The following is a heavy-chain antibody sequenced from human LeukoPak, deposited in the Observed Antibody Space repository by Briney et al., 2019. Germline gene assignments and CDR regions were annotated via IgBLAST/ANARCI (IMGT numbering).Heavy chain of an antibody. J-gene: IGHJ4*02. Sequence: SETLSLTCAVYGGSFSGYYWSWIRQPPGKGLEWIGEINHSGSTNYNPSLKSRVTISVVTSKNQFSLKLSSVTAADTAVYYCARVGGAMFDYWGQGTLVTVSS. D-gene: IGHD3-16*01. CDR3: ARVGGAMFDY. V-gene: IGHV4-34*01. CDR1: GGSFSGYY. CDR2: INHSGST.